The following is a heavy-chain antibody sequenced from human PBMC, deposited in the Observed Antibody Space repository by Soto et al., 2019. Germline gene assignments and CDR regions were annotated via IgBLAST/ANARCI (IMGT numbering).Heavy chain of an antibody. J-gene: IGHJ4*02. D-gene: IGHD6-6*01. CDR2: IYDSESA. Sequence: QVQLQESGPGLVKPSQTLSLTCSVSGESINCGGYYWSWIRHHPGKGLEWIGYIYDSESAYYNPSLKSRVTISMDTSKNHFAMRLSSVTAADTAVYYCARASSSSSAADYWGQGTQVTVSS. CDR1: GESINCGGYY. CDR3: ARASSSSSAADY. V-gene: IGHV4-31*03.